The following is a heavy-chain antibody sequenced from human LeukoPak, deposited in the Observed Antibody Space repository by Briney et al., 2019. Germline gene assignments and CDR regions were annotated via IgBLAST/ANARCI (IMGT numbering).Heavy chain of an antibody. V-gene: IGHV1-2*02. J-gene: IGHJ5*02. CDR3: ATNILVRDIINWFDP. CDR2: IKPDSGGT. CDR1: GYSFADYY. D-gene: IGHD3-10*01. Sequence: ASVKVSCKASGYSFADYYIHWVRQAPGQGLEWMGWIKPDSGGTRSAQKFQGRVTMTTDTSISTAYMELSSLRYDDTAVYYCATNILVRDIINWFDPWGQGTLVTVSS.